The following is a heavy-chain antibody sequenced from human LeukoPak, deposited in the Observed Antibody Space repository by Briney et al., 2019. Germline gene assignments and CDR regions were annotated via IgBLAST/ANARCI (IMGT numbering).Heavy chain of an antibody. CDR3: ARDLTVTTGSYYYYYVMDV. CDR1: GFTFSSYG. D-gene: IGHD4-17*01. V-gene: IGHV3-33*01. CDR2: IWYGGSNK. J-gene: IGHJ6*02. Sequence: PGGSLRLSCAASGFTFSSYGMHWVRQAPGKGLEWVAVIWYGGSNKYYADSVKGRFTISRDNSKNTLYLQMNSLRAEDTAVYYCARDLTVTTGSYYYYYVMDVWGQGTTVTVSS.